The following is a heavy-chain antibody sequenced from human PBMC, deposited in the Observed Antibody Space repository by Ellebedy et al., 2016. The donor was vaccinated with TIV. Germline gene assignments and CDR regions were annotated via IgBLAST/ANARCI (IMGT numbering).Heavy chain of an antibody. Sequence: GGSLRLXXAASGFTFSSYGMHWVRQVPGKGLEWVAVIWYDGSNKYYADSVKGRFTISRDNSKNTLYLQMNSLRAEDTAVYYCAREPMVRGVIRRGYAMDVWGQGTTVTVSS. CDR2: IWYDGSNK. CDR3: AREPMVRGVIRRGYAMDV. V-gene: IGHV3-33*01. J-gene: IGHJ6*02. D-gene: IGHD3-10*01. CDR1: GFTFSSYG.